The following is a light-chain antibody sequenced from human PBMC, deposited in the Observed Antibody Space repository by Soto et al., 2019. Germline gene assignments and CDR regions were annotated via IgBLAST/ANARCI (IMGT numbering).Light chain of an antibody. J-gene: IGLJ2*01. CDR3: SSYSNTSSPHVL. Sequence: QSVLTQPASVSGSPGQSITISCTGTRSDVGRYNYVSWYQQHPGKAPKLMIYEVTYRPSGVSARFSGSKSGNTASLTISGLQAEDEADYYCSSYSNTSSPHVLFGGGTKVTVL. CDR1: RSDVGRYNY. CDR2: EVT. V-gene: IGLV2-14*01.